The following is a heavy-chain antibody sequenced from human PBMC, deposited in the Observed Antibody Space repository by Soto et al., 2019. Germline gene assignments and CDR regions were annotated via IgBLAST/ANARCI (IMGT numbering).Heavy chain of an antibody. CDR1: GDSINNYY. Sequence: TSETLSRTCTVSGDSINNYYWSWIRQPPGKGLEWIGYIYHSGSTDYNPSLKSRVTISVDPSKTQFSLRLSSVTAAATPVYYCATYLEMATCGIFDFRGPGTLVTVSS. V-gene: IGHV4-59*01. CDR3: ATYLEMATCGIFDF. J-gene: IGHJ4*02. D-gene: IGHD5-12*01. CDR2: IYHSGST.